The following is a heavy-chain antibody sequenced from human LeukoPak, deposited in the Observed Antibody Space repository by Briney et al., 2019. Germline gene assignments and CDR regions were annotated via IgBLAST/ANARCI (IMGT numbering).Heavy chain of an antibody. V-gene: IGHV3-53*01. CDR3: ARDWAYGSGSYRGY. D-gene: IGHD3-10*01. J-gene: IGHJ4*02. CDR1: GFSVSSNY. CDR2: IYSGGNT. Sequence: GGSLRLSCVASGFSVSSNYMSWVRHAPGEGLEGVSVIYSGGNTYYADSVKGRFTISRDNSKNTVYLQMNSLRADDTAVYYCARDWAYGSGSYRGYWGQGTLVTVSS.